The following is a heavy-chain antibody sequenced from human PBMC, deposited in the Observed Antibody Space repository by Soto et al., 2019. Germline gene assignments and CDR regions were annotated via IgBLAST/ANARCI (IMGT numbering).Heavy chain of an antibody. CDR2: IYYSGST. J-gene: IGHJ3*02. CDR1: GGSISSGGYY. CDR3: ARVNRLNNEYYDILTAAESPSQKNDAFDI. V-gene: IGHV4-31*03. D-gene: IGHD3-9*01. Sequence: SSETLSLTCTVSGGSISSGGYYWSWIRQHPGKGLEWIGYIYYSGSTYYNPSLKSRVTISVDTSKNQFSLKLSSVTAADTAVYYCARVNRLNNEYYDILTAAESPSQKNDAFDIWGQGTMVTVSS.